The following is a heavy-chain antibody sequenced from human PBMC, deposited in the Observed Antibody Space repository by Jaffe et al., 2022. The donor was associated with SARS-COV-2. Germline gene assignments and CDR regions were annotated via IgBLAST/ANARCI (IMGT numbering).Heavy chain of an antibody. D-gene: IGHD3-3*01. CDR1: GFTFNHYH. V-gene: IGHV3-30*04. Sequence: QVQLVESGGGVVQPGTSLRLSCVASGFTFNHYHIHWVRQAPGKGLEWMATMPPAESYSFYADSVKGRFTISRDSSKSTVYLQMDGLRVEDTALYYCAREIGGFADWGQGTLVTVSS. CDR3: AREIGGFAD. J-gene: IGHJ4*02. CDR2: MPPAESYS.